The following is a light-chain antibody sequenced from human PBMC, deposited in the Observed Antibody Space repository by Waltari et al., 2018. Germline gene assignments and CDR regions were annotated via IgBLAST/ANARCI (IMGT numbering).Light chain of an antibody. CDR3: QQYNTYPLT. CDR1: QSFSSW. J-gene: IGKJ4*01. CDR2: KAS. V-gene: IGKV1-5*03. Sequence: DIQMTQSPSTLSASVGDRSTITCRARQSFSSWSVWYQKKPGKATNFQIYKASSLESGVASRFSGSGSGTEFTLTISSLQPDDFATYYCQQYNTYPLTFGGGTKVEIK.